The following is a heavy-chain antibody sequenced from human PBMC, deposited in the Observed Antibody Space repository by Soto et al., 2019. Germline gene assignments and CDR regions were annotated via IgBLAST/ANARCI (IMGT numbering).Heavy chain of an antibody. D-gene: IGHD3-10*01. Sequence: QVQLVQSGAEVKKPGASVKVSCKASGYTFTNYAIDWVRQAPGQRLEWMGWINAGNGNTKYSQKFLGRVTITRDTSASLAYMELSSLRSEDTAVYYCARDMGFGLSDYWGQGSLVTVSS. V-gene: IGHV1-3*01. J-gene: IGHJ4*02. CDR3: ARDMGFGLSDY. CDR2: INAGNGNT. CDR1: GYTFTNYA.